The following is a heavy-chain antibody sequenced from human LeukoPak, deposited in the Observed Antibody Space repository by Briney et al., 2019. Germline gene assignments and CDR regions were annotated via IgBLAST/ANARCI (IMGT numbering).Heavy chain of an antibody. J-gene: IGHJ4*02. D-gene: IGHD1-26*01. CDR2: IFYSGST. CDR1: GGSITSYY. Sequence: SETLSLTCTVSGGSITSYYWSWIRQPPGKGLEWIGYIFYSGSTNYNPSLNSRVTISVDTSKNQFSLTLYSVTAADTAVYYCARGGRSGSYVYYFDYWGQGTLVTVSS. V-gene: IGHV4-59*01. CDR3: ARGGRSGSYVYYFDY.